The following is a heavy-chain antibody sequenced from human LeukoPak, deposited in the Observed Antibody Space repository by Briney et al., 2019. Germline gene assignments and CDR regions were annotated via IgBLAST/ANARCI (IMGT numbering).Heavy chain of an antibody. CDR1: GFTFSDYN. D-gene: IGHD3-3*01. V-gene: IGHV3-11*01. CDR3: AREGPSLRNFDY. CDR2: ISRSGSTK. Sequence: GGSLRLSCAASGFTFSDYNMRWVRQAPGKGLEWVSSISRSGSTKYYADSVKGRFTISRDNAKNSLFLQMNSLRAEDTAVYYCAREGPSLRNFDYWGQGTLVTVSS. J-gene: IGHJ4*02.